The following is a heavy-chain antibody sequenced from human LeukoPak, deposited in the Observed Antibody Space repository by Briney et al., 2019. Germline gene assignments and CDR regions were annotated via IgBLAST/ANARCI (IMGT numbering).Heavy chain of an antibody. CDR2: IIPLKGTS. CDR1: GGXLSDHV. D-gene: IGHD3-9*01. CDR3: ATYDVLTGFEY. Sequence: SVKVSCKASGGXLSDHVISWVRQAPGHGLEWMGGIIPLKGTSKLTQKLQDRATISADESTNTVYMEVRSLRSEDTALYYCATYDVLTGFEYWGQGTLVIVSS. J-gene: IGHJ4*02. V-gene: IGHV1-69*13.